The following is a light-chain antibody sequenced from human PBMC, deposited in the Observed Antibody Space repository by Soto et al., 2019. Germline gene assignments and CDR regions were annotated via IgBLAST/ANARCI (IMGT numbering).Light chain of an antibody. J-gene: IGKJ4*01. CDR3: QQVRSYPST. CDR1: QDISSY. Sequence: IQFTQSPSSLSASVGDRVTITCRASQDISSYLAWYQQKPGKAPNLLIYAASTLQSGVPSRFSASGVGTDFTLTISSLQAEDFATYYCQQVRSYPSTFGGGTKVDIK. CDR2: AAS. V-gene: IGKV1-9*01.